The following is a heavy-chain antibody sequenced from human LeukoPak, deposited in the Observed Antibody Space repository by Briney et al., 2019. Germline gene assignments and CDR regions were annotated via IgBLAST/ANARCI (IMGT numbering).Heavy chain of an antibody. CDR3: ARVAGFGERGMDV. D-gene: IGHD3-10*01. J-gene: IGHJ6*02. Sequence: GASVKVSCKASGYQFISYTMRWVRQAPGQGLEWMGWINTKTANPTYAQDFTGRFVFSLDTSVSTAYLQISGLKAGDTAVYYCARVAGFGERGMDVWGQGTTVTVSS. V-gene: IGHV7-4-1*02. CDR2: INTKTANP. CDR1: GYQFISYT.